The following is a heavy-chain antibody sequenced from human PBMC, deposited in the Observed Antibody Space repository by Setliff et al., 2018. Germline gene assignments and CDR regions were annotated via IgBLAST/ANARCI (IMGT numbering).Heavy chain of an antibody. CDR3: ARINFYVSSGYYYAPDY. D-gene: IGHD3-22*01. J-gene: IGHJ4*02. V-gene: IGHV1-18*01. CDR1: GYRFTTYG. CDR2: ISPYNGNT. Sequence: ASVKVSCKASGYRFTTYGINWVRQAPGQGLEWMGWISPYNGNTKYAQKFQGRVTMTADTSTSTAYMELRSLRFDDTAVYYCARINFYVSSGYYYAPDYWGPGTLVTVSS.